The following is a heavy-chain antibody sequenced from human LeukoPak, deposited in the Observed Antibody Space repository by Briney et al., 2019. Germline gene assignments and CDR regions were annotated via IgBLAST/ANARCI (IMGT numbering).Heavy chain of an antibody. CDR2: ISGSGGST. J-gene: IGHJ3*02. V-gene: IGHV3-23*01. CDR3: AKDISVRGDLAFDAFDI. D-gene: IGHD3-10*01. CDR1: GFTFSSYA. Sequence: GGSLRLSCAASGFTFSSYAMSWVRQAPGKGLEWVSAISGSGGSTYYADSVKGRFTISRDNSKNTLYLQMNSLRAEDTAVYYCAKDISVRGDLAFDAFDIWGQGTMVTVSS.